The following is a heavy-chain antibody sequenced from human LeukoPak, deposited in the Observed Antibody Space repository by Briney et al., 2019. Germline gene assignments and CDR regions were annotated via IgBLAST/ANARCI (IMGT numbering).Heavy chain of an antibody. Sequence: ASVKVSCTASGYTFTSYGISWVRQAPGQGLEWMGWISAYNGNTNYAQKLQGRVTMTTDTSTSAACMELRSLRSDDTAVYYCARSYYDFWSGYYPADYWGQGTLVTVSS. CDR3: ARSYYDFWSGYYPADY. CDR2: ISAYNGNT. D-gene: IGHD3-3*01. J-gene: IGHJ4*02. V-gene: IGHV1-18*01. CDR1: GYTFTSYG.